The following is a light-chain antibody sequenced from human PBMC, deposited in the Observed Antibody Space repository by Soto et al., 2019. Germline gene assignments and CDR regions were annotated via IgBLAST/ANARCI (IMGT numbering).Light chain of an antibody. J-gene: IGKJ1*01. CDR2: AAS. CDR1: QSISTY. Sequence: DIQMTQSPSSLSASVGDRVTITCRASQSISTYLNWYQQKPGKAPKLLIYAASSLQSGVPSRFGGSGSGTDFTLTISSLQPEDFATYYCQQSYSIPQTFGQGTKVDIK. V-gene: IGKV1-39*01. CDR3: QQSYSIPQT.